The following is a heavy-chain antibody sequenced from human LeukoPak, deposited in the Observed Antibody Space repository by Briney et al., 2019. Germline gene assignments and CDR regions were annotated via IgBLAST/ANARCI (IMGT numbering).Heavy chain of an antibody. D-gene: IGHD3-10*01. CDR3: ARDRKAGYYYGSGPYWGY. J-gene: IGHJ4*02. Sequence: GASVKVSCKASGYTSTGYYMHWVRQAPGQGLEWMGWINPNSGGTNYAQKFQGRVTMTRDTPISTAYMELSRLRSDDTAVYYCARDRKAGYYYGSGPYWGYWGQGTLVTVSS. V-gene: IGHV1-2*02. CDR1: GYTSTGYY. CDR2: INPNSGGT.